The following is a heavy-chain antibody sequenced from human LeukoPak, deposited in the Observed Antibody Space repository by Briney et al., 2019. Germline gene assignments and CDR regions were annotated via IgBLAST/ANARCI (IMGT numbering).Heavy chain of an antibody. Sequence: GGSLRLSCAASGFTFSSYAMSWVRQAPGKGLEWVSAISGSGGSTYYADSVKGRFTISRDNSKNTLYLQMNSLRAEDTAVYYCAKDEVDSSGWYRLVGSHWFDPWGQGTLVTVSS. CDR1: GFTFSSYA. CDR3: AKDEVDSSGWYRLVGSHWFDP. J-gene: IGHJ5*02. V-gene: IGHV3-23*01. CDR2: ISGSGGST. D-gene: IGHD6-19*01.